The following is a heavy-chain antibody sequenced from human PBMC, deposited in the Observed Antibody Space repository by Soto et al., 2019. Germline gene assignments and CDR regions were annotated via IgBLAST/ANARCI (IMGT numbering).Heavy chain of an antibody. V-gene: IGHV1-3*04. CDR3: ARDGGDCCYRLIYYCTRGGDPYKTGH. J-gene: IGHJ4*02. CDR1: GYAFSSYA. CDR2: INIGSGNT. Sequence: ASVKVSCKASGYAFSSYAMHWVRQAPGQGLEWMGWINIGSGNTEYSQNFQDRITITRDTSASTVYMELSSLRSEDTAVYYCARDGGDCCYRLIYYCTRGGDPYKTGHWGQGTLVTVSS. D-gene: IGHD2-21*02.